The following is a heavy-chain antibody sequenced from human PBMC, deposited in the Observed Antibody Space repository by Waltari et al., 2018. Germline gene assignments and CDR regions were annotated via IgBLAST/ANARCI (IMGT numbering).Heavy chain of an antibody. Sequence: QVQLQESGPGLVKPSETLSLTCTVSGGSISSYYWSWIRQPPGKGLEWIGYIYYSGRTNYNPSLKSRVTISVDTSKNQFSLKLSSVTAADTAVYYCARGSYYCDPWGQGTLVTVSS. V-gene: IGHV4-59*01. CDR3: ARGSYYCDP. CDR1: GGSISSYY. D-gene: IGHD3-10*01. CDR2: IYYSGRT. J-gene: IGHJ5*02.